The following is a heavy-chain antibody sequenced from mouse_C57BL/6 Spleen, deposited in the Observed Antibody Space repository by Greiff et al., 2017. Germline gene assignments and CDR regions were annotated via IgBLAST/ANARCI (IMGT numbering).Heavy chain of an antibody. Sequence: DVKLVESGGGLVKPGGSLKLSCAASGFTFSDYGMHWVRQAPEKGLEWVAYISSGSSTIYYADTVKGRFTISRDNAKNTLFLQMTSLRSEDTAMYYCAGGVYYGNYRFAYWGQGTLVTVSA. V-gene: IGHV5-17*01. CDR1: GFTFSDYG. CDR2: ISSGSSTI. D-gene: IGHD2-1*01. CDR3: AGGVYYGNYRFAY. J-gene: IGHJ3*01.